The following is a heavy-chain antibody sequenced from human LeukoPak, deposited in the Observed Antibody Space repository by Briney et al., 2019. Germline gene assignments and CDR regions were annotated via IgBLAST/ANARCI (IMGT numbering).Heavy chain of an antibody. CDR3: ATELSRYSSSWPRY. J-gene: IGHJ4*02. D-gene: IGHD6-13*01. Sequence: ASVKVSCKVSGYTLTELSMHWVRQAPGKGLEWMGGFDPEDGETIYAQKFQGRVTMTEDTSTDTAYMELSSLRSEDTAVHYCATELSRYSSSWPRYWGQGTLVTVSS. CDR1: GYTLTELS. V-gene: IGHV1-24*01. CDR2: FDPEDGET.